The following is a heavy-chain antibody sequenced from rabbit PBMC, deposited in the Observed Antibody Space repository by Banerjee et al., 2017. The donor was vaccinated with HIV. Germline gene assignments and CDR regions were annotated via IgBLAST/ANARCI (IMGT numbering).Heavy chain of an antibody. V-gene: IGHV1S45*01. J-gene: IGHJ6*01. CDR1: GFSFSNKAV. D-gene: IGHD7-1*01. Sequence: QEQLVESGGGLVKPEGSLKLSCTASGFSFSNKAVMCWVRQAPGKGLEWIACINAVTGKSVYASWAKGRFTFSKTSSTTVTLQVTSLTAADTATYFCARDAGYSDYVYLQWGLWGPGTLVTVS. CDR3: ARDAGYSDYVYLQWGL. CDR2: INAVTGKS.